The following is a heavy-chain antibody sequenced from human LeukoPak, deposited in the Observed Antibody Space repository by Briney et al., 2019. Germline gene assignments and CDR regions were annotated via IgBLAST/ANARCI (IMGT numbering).Heavy chain of an antibody. Sequence: ASVKVSCKASGYTFTSYGISWVRQAPGQGLEWMGWISAYNGNTNYSQKLQGRVTMTTEPSPSTAYMELRSLRSDDTAVYYCARDSPYYYDSSGYYRDAFDIWGQGTMVTVSS. V-gene: IGHV1-18*01. J-gene: IGHJ3*02. CDR1: GYTFTSYG. D-gene: IGHD3-22*01. CDR2: ISAYNGNT. CDR3: ARDSPYYYDSSGYYRDAFDI.